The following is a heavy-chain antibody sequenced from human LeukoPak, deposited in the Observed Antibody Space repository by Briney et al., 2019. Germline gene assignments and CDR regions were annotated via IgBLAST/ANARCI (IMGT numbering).Heavy chain of an antibody. CDR3: ARRSGGQWLVRGQRMTVYYYYYMDV. CDR2: INHSGST. D-gene: IGHD6-19*01. J-gene: IGHJ6*03. Sequence: PSETLSLTCTVSGGSISSSSYYWGWIRQPPGKGLEWIGEINHSGSTNYNPSLKSRVTISVDTSKNQFSLKLSSVTAADTAVYYCARRSGGQWLVRGQRMTVYYYYYMDVWGKGTTVTISS. V-gene: IGHV4-39*07. CDR1: GGSISSSSYY.